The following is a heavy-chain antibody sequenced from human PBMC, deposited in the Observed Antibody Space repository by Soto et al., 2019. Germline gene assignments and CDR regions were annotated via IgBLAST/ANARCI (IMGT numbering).Heavy chain of an antibody. J-gene: IGHJ4*02. Sequence: SETLSLTCTVSGGSISSGGYYWSWIRQHPGKGPEWIGYIYYSGSTYYNPSLKSRVTISVDTSKNQFSLKLSSVTAADTAVYYCARVASYTAMASFDYWGQGTLVTVSS. D-gene: IGHD5-18*01. V-gene: IGHV4-31*03. CDR2: IYYSGST. CDR3: ARVASYTAMASFDY. CDR1: GGSISSGGYY.